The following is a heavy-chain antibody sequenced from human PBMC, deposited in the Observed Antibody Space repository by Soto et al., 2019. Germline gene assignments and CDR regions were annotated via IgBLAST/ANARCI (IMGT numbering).Heavy chain of an antibody. CDR3: ARDFRGYQSDYYYQYRMDV. V-gene: IGHV3-53*01. Sequence: GGSLRLSCAASGFTVSSNYMSWVRQAPGKGLEWVSVIYSGGSTYYADSVKGRFTISRDNSKNTLYLQMNSLRAEDTAVYYCARDFRGYQSDYYYQYRMDVWGQGTTVTVSS. CDR2: IYSGGST. CDR1: GFTVSSNY. D-gene: IGHD3-16*02. J-gene: IGHJ6*02.